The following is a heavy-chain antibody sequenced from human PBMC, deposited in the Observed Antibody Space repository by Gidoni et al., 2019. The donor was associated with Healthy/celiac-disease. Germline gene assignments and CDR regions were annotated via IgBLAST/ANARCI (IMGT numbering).Heavy chain of an antibody. V-gene: IGHV3-66*01. D-gene: IGHD3-3*01. CDR3: ARDNRDYDFWSGYMDYYYYGMDV. Sequence: EVQLVESGGGLVQPGGSLRLSCAASGLPVSRNTMSWFRHAPGKGLEWVSVIYSGGSTYYADSVKGRFTISRDNSKNTLYLQMNSLRAEDTAVYYCARDNRDYDFWSGYMDYYYYGMDVWGQGTTVTVSS. CDR1: GLPVSRNT. J-gene: IGHJ6*02. CDR2: IYSGGST.